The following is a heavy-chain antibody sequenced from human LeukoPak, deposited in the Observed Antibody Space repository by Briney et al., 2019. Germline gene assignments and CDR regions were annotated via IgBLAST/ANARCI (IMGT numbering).Heavy chain of an antibody. J-gene: IGHJ4*02. D-gene: IGHD4-17*01. Sequence: GGSLRLSCAASGFTVNNKYMTWVRQAPGKWLEWVSSISSSSSYIYYADSVKGRFTISRDNAKNSLYLQMNSLRAEDTAVYYCARDLGTTVTTYLDYWGQGTLVTVSS. V-gene: IGHV3-21*01. CDR2: ISSSSSYI. CDR1: GFTVNNKY. CDR3: ARDLGTTVTTYLDY.